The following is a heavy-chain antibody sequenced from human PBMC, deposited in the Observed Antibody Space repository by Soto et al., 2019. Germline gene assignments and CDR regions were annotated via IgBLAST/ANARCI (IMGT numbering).Heavy chain of an antibody. CDR2: ISSSSSTI. CDR3: ARSGRPYRPYYMDV. CDR1: GFTFSSYS. J-gene: IGHJ6*03. V-gene: IGHV3-48*01. D-gene: IGHD3-10*01. Sequence: EVQLVESGGGLVQPGGSLRLSCAASGFTFSSYSMNWVRQAPGKGLEWVSYISSSSSTIYYADSVKGRFTISRDNAKNSLYLQMNSLRAEDRAVYYCARSGRPYRPYYMDVWGKGTTVTVSS.